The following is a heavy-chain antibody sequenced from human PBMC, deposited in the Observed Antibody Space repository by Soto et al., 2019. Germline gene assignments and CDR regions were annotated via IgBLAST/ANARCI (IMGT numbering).Heavy chain of an antibody. Sequence: AVNVYFKASGRTLSNQAISWVRQAPGQGLAWMVGISPIFGTAKYAQKFQGRVTSTADESTSTAYMELSSLRSEDTAVYYCAREGLVLVPTTVNSDYYYYAMDVWGQGTTVTVSS. CDR1: GRTLSNQA. V-gene: IGHV1-69*13. CDR3: AREGLVLVPTTVNSDYYYYAMDV. J-gene: IGHJ6*02. D-gene: IGHD2-2*01. CDR2: ISPIFGTA.